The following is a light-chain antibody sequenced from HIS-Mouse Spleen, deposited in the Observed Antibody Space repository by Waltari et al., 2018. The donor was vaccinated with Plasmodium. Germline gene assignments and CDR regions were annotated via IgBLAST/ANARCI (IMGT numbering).Light chain of an antibody. J-gene: IGLJ2*01. CDR1: SSDVGGYNY. V-gene: IGLV2-8*01. Sequence: QSALTQPPSASGSPGQSVTISCTGTSSDVGGYNYVSWYQQHPGKAPKLMIYEVSKRPSGGPDRCSGSKSGNTASLTVSGLRAEDEADYYCSSYAGSNNLVFGGGTKLTVL. CDR2: EVS. CDR3: SSYAGSNNLV.